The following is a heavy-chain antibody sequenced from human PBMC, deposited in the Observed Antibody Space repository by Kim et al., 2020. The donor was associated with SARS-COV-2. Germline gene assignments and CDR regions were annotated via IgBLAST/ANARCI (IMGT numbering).Heavy chain of an antibody. Sequence: SETLSLTCTVSGGSISSGDYYWSWIRQPPGKGLEWIGYIYYSGSTYYNPSLKSRVTISVDTSKNQFSLKLSSVTAADTAVYYCARDYSSSSWSFSYWGQGTLVTVSS. CDR2: IYYSGST. V-gene: IGHV4-30-4*01. CDR1: GGSISSGDYY. J-gene: IGHJ4*02. CDR3: ARDYSSSSWSFSY. D-gene: IGHD6-6*01.